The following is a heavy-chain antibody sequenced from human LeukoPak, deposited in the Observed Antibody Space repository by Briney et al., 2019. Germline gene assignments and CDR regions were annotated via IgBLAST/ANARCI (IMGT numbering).Heavy chain of an antibody. CDR1: GACINSDY. Sequence: SETLSLTCTAAGACINSDYRSWIRQPPGKGLEWIGYIYYSGSTNYNPSLKSRVTISVDASKKQFSLKLSSVTAADTAVYYCARHSIGPLGFFPYGMGVWGQGTTVTVSS. D-gene: IGHD6-25*01. V-gene: IGHV4-59*08. J-gene: IGHJ6*02. CDR3: ARHSIGPLGFFPYGMGV. CDR2: IYYSGST.